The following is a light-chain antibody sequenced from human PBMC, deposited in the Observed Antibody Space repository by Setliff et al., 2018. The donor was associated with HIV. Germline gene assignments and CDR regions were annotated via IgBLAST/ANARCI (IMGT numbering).Light chain of an antibody. Sequence: QSVLTQPASVYGSPGKSITLSCTGTSSDVGGYNYVSWYQQQPDKAPKLMIYDVKNRPSGVSDRFSGSKSGNTASLTISGLQAEDEADYYCCSYAGSGPVFGAGTKVTVL. J-gene: IGLJ1*01. CDR2: DVK. CDR1: SSDVGGYNY. V-gene: IGLV2-23*02. CDR3: CSYAGSGPV.